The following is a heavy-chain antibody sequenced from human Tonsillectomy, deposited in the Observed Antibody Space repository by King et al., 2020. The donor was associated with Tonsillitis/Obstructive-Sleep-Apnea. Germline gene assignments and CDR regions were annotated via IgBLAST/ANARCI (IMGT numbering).Heavy chain of an antibody. CDR2: ISSSSSTI. J-gene: IGHJ6*03. Sequence: VRLVESGGGLVQPGGSLRLSCAASGFTFSSYSMNWVRQAPGKGLEWVSYISSSSSTIYYADSVKGRFTISRDNAKNSLYLQMNSLRDEDTAVYYCARDGDYYGSGSYQYYYYYYMDVWGKGTTVTVSS. D-gene: IGHD3-10*01. V-gene: IGHV3-48*02. CDR1: GFTFSSYS. CDR3: ARDGDYYGSGSYQYYYYYYMDV.